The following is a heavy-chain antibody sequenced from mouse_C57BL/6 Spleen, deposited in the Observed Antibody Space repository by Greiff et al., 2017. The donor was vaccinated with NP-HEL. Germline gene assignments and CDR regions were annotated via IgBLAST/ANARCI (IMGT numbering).Heavy chain of an antibody. V-gene: IGHV1-18*01. CDR1: GYTFTDYN. D-gene: IGHD1-1*01. CDR3: ARWDYYGSSYGYVDV. J-gene: IGHJ1*03. CDR2: INPNNGGT. Sequence: EVQLQQSGPELVKPGASVKIPCKASGYTFTDYNMDWVKQSHGKSLEWIGDINPNNGGTIYNQKFKGKATLTVDKSSSTAYMELRSLTSEDTAVYYCARWDYYGSSYGYVDVWGTGTTVNVSS.